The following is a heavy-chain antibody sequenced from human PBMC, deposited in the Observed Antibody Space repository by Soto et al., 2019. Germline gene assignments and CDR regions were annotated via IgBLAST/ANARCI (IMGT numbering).Heavy chain of an antibody. Sequence: GASVKVSCKASGGTFSSYAISWVRQAPGQGLEWMGGIIPIFGTANYAQKFQGRVTITADKSTSTAYVELSSLRSEDTAVYYCASDLRGVFDPWGQGTLVTVSS. D-gene: IGHD3-16*01. CDR2: IIPIFGTA. J-gene: IGHJ5*02. V-gene: IGHV1-69*06. CDR1: GGTFSSYA. CDR3: ASDLRGVFDP.